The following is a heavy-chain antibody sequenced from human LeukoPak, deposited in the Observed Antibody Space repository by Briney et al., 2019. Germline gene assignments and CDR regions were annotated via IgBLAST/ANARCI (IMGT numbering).Heavy chain of an antibody. CDR2: ISYDGSNK. V-gene: IGHV3-30-3*01. J-gene: IGHJ4*02. Sequence: GGSLRLSCAASGFTFSSYATHWVRQAPGKGLEWVAVISYDGSNKYYADSVKGRFTISRDNSKNTLYLQMNSLRAEDTAVYYCARDSVPLIVATNLDYWGQGTLVSVSS. CDR3: ARDSVPLIVATNLDY. CDR1: GFTFSSYA. D-gene: IGHD5-12*01.